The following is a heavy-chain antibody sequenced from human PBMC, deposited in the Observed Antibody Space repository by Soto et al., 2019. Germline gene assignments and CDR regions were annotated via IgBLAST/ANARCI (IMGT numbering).Heavy chain of an antibody. CDR2: IIPIFGTA. Sequence: GAAVKVSCKASGCTFSSYAISWVRQAPGQGLEWMGGIIPIFGTANYAQKFQGRVTITADESTSTAYMELSSLRSEDTAVYYCARGSTSYYYYGMDVWGQGTTVTVS. D-gene: IGHD2-2*01. V-gene: IGHV1-69*13. CDR3: ARGSTSYYYYGMDV. CDR1: GCTFSSYA. J-gene: IGHJ6*02.